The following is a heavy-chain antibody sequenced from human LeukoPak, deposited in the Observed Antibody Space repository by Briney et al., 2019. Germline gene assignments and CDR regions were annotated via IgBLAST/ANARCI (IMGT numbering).Heavy chain of an antibody. V-gene: IGHV4-59*01. Sequence: KPSETLSLTCSVSGGSISSSYWGWIRQPPGKGLEWIGYIHYSGSTNYNPSLKSRVTISLDSSKNQFSLKLSSVTAADTAVYYCARYHSIKVTFDYWGQGTLVTVSS. CDR2: IHYSGST. CDR3: ARYHSIKVTFDY. D-gene: IGHD5-24*01. J-gene: IGHJ4*02. CDR1: GGSISSSY.